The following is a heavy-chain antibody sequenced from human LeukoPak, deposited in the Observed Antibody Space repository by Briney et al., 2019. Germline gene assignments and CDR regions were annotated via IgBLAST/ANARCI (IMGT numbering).Heavy chain of an antibody. J-gene: IGHJ4*02. Sequence: SETLSLTCAVYGGSFSGYYWSWVRQPPGKGLEWIGEIHHSGSTNYNPSLKSRVTISVDKSKNQFSLKLSSVTAADTAVYYCARIYCGSSSCHYCDYWGQGTLVTVSS. V-gene: IGHV4-34*01. CDR2: IHHSGST. CDR1: GGSFSGYY. D-gene: IGHD2-15*01. CDR3: ARIYCGSSSCHYCDY.